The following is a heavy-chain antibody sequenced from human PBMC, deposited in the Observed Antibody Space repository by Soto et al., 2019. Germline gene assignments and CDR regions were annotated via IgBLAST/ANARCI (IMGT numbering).Heavy chain of an antibody. CDR2: IYYSGST. Sequence: SETLSLTCTVSGGSISSGGYYWSWIRQHPGKGLEWIGYIYYSGSTYYNPSLKSRVTISVDTSKNQFSLKLSSVTAADTAVYYCASRIRSYFDYWGQGTLVTVPS. V-gene: IGHV4-31*03. CDR3: ASRIRSYFDY. CDR1: GGSISSGGYY. D-gene: IGHD3-16*01. J-gene: IGHJ4*02.